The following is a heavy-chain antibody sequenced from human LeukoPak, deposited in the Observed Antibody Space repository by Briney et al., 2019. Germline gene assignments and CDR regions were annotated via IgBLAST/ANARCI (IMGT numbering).Heavy chain of an antibody. V-gene: IGHV3-30*02. CDR2: IRKDGINT. CDR3: AKDRAGNSWNFDY. J-gene: IGHJ4*02. Sequence: GGSLRLSCAASGFSFSDYGMHWVRQAPGKGLEWVAFIRKDGINTNYIDSVKGRFTISRDTSNKMVYLQMNSLRTEDLAVYYCAKDRAGNSWNFDYWGQGTLVAVSS. CDR1: GFSFSDYG. D-gene: IGHD6-13*01.